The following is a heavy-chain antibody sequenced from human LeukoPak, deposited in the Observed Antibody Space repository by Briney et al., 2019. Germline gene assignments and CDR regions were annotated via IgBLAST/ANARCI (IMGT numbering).Heavy chain of an antibody. D-gene: IGHD3-10*01. CDR2: IYYSGRT. V-gene: IGHV4-39*01. CDR3: ARSGTLYYYYYMDV. Sequence: SETLSLTCTVSGGSISTSNYYWGWIRQPPGKGLEWIGSIYYSGRTYYNPSLKSRVTISVDTSKNQFSLKLSSVTAADTAVYYCARSGTLYYYYYMDVWGKGTTVTISS. CDR1: GGSISTSNYY. J-gene: IGHJ6*03.